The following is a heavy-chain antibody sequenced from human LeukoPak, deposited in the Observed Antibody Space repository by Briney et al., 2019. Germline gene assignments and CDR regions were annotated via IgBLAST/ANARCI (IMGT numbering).Heavy chain of an antibody. V-gene: IGHV3-23*01. Sequence: GGSLRLSCAASGFTFNYYAMSWVRKAPGKGLEWVSATSGRGGSAFYADSVKGRFIISRDNSKSTLYLQMNSLGAEDTAVYYCAKDAGWYGSGPSSYYYGMGVWGQGTTVTVSS. CDR2: TSGRGGSA. J-gene: IGHJ6*02. CDR1: GFTFNYYA. D-gene: IGHD3-10*01. CDR3: AKDAGWYGSGPSSYYYGMGV.